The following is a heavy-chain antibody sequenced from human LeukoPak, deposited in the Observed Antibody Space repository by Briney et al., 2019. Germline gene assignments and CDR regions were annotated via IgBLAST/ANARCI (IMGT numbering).Heavy chain of an antibody. V-gene: IGHV3-15*01. D-gene: IGHD3-16*02. CDR1: GLTFSNAW. CDR2: IKTKTDGETT. J-gene: IGHJ4*02. Sequence: GGSLRLSCAASGLTFSNAWMSWVRQAPGQGLEWVARIKTKTDGETTDYAAPVKGRFTISRDDSKNTLYLQMNSLKTEDTAVYYCTTDYYDYVWGSYRPDYWGQGTLVTVSS. CDR3: TTDYYDYVWGSYRPDY.